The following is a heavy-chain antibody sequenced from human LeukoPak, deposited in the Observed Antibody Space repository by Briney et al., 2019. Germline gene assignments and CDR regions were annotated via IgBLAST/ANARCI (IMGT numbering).Heavy chain of an antibody. CDR3: ARPLRFLEWSFDP. CDR1: GYTFTSYD. J-gene: IGHJ5*02. D-gene: IGHD3-3*01. CDR2: MNPNSGST. Sequence: ASVKVSCKASGYTFTSYDINWVRQATGQGLEWMGWMNPNSGSTGYAQKFQGRVTITGDTSISTAYMELSSLRSEDTAVYYCARPLRFLEWSFDPWGQGTLVTVSS. V-gene: IGHV1-8*03.